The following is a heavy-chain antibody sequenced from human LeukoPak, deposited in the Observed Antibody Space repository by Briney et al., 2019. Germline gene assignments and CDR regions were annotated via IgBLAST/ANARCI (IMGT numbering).Heavy chain of an antibody. D-gene: IGHD2-15*01. CDR3: ARELVVVAATSFDP. CDR1: GYTFTGYY. Sequence: ASVKVSCKASGYTFTGYYMHWVRQAPGQGLELMGWINPNSGGTNYAQKFQGRVTMTRDTSISTAYMELSRLRSDDTAVYYCARELVVVAATSFDPWGQGTLVTVSS. V-gene: IGHV1-2*02. J-gene: IGHJ5*02. CDR2: INPNSGGT.